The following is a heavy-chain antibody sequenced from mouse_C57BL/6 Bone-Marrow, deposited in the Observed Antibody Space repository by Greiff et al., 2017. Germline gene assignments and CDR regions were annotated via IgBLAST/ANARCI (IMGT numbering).Heavy chain of an antibody. D-gene: IGHD1-1*02. CDR1: GYTFTSYW. CDR3: ARPNILWVWYFDV. J-gene: IGHJ1*03. CDR2: INPSNGGT. V-gene: IGHV1-53*01. Sequence: VQLQQPGTELVKPGASVKLSCKASGYTFTSYWMHWVKQRPGQGLEWIGNINPSNGGTNYNEKFKSKATLTVDKSSSTAYMQLSSLTSEDSAVYYCARPNILWVWYFDVWGTGTTVTVSS.